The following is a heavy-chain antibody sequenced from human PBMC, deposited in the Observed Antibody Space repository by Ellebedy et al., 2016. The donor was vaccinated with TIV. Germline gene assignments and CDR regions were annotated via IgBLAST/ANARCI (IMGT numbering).Heavy chain of an antibody. CDR3: ASLGHGLDYYGSGSYYNFDP. V-gene: IGHV5-10-1*01. Sequence: GESLKISCKGSGYSFTNYWISWVRQMPGKGLEWMGRIDPSDSYINYSPSFQGHVTISADKSISTAYLQGSSLKASDTAMYYCASLGHGLDYYGSGSYYNFDPWGQGTLVTVSS. D-gene: IGHD3-10*01. CDR1: GYSFTNYW. CDR2: IDPSDSYI. J-gene: IGHJ5*02.